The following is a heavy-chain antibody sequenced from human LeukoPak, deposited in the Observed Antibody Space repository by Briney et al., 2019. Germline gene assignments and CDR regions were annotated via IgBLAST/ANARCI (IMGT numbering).Heavy chain of an antibody. CDR2: IRYDGSNK. CDR3: AKGLKIVVVWGFDY. V-gene: IGHV3-30*02. J-gene: IGHJ4*02. CDR1: GFTFSSYG. D-gene: IGHD3-22*01. Sequence: PGGSLRLSCAASGFTFSSYGMHWVRQAPGKGLEWVAFIRYDGSNKYYADSVKGRFTISRDNSKNTLYLQMNSLRAEDTAVYYCAKGLKIVVVWGFDYWGQGTLVTVSS.